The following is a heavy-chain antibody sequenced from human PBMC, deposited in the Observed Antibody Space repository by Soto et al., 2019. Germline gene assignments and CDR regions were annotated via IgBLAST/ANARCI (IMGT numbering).Heavy chain of an antibody. CDR3: ARKYITMVRGVISDYYGMDV. CDR1: GGTFSSYA. Sequence: SVKVSCKASGGTFSSYAISWVRQAPGQGLEWMGGIIPIFGTANYAQKFQGRVTITADESTSTAYMELSSLRSEDTAVYYCARKYITMVRGVISDYYGMDVWGQGTTVTVSS. CDR2: IIPIFGTA. D-gene: IGHD3-10*01. V-gene: IGHV1-69*13. J-gene: IGHJ6*02.